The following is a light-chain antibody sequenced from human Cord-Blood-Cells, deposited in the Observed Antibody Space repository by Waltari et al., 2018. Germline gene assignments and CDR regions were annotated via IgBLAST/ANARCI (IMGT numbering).Light chain of an antibody. CDR3: QQYYSYPLT. J-gene: IGKJ1*01. Sequence: AIRMTQSPSSFSASTGDRVTITCRASQGISSYLAWYQQKAGKAPKLLIYAASTFQNGVPARFIGSGSWTDVTLTISCLQSEDVATYYCQQYYSYPLTFGQGTKMEIK. V-gene: IGKV1-8*01. CDR2: AAS. CDR1: QGISSY.